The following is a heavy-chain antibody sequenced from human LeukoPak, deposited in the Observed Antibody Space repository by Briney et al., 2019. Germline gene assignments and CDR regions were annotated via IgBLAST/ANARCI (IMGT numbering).Heavy chain of an antibody. CDR1: GGSISSYY. Sequence: PSETLSLTCTVSGGSISSYYWSWIRQPPGKGLEWIGSIYYSGSTYYNPSLKSRVTISVDTSKNQFSLKLSSVTAADTAVYYCARGSNMVRGVIRYWGQGTLVTVSS. CDR3: ARGSNMVRGVIRY. J-gene: IGHJ4*02. V-gene: IGHV4-39*01. CDR2: IYYSGST. D-gene: IGHD3-10*01.